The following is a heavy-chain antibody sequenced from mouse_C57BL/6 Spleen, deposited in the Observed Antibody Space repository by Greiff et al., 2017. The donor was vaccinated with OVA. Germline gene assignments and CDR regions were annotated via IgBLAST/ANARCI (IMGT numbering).Heavy chain of an antibody. CDR2: INPNNGGT. V-gene: IGHV1-22*01. Sequence: VQLQQSGPELVKPGASVKMSCKASGYTFTDYNMHWVKQSHGKSLEWIGYINPNNGGTSYNQKFKGKATLTVNKSSSTAYMELRSLTSEDSAVYYCARRNDYGPAWVAYWGQGTLVTVSA. D-gene: IGHD2-4*01. J-gene: IGHJ3*01. CDR1: GYTFTDYN. CDR3: ARRNDYGPAWVAY.